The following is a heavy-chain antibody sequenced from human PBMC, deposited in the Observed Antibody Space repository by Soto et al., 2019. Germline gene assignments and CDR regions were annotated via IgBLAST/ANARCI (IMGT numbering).Heavy chain of an antibody. V-gene: IGHV4-59*08. Sequence: QVQLQESGPGLVRPSETLSLTCTVSSDSISSYYWIWIRQSPGKGLEWIGYTDYSGNTNYNPSLKSRVTISGDTSKNQFSLRLSFVTAADTAVYYCARAVGDPLYYLDYWGQGTLVTVSS. J-gene: IGHJ4*02. D-gene: IGHD6-19*01. CDR1: SDSISSYY. CDR2: TDYSGNT. CDR3: ARAVGDPLYYLDY.